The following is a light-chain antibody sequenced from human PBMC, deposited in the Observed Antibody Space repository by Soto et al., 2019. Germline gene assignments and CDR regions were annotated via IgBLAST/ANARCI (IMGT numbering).Light chain of an antibody. V-gene: IGKV1-27*01. CDR2: AAS. Sequence: DIQMTQSPSSLSASVGDRVTITCRASQAISTYLAWYQQKPGKVPKLMIYAASTLKSVVPSRFSGSGSGTDVTLTLSSLQHDDVAPYYCQKYTSAPLPFGGGTKVEIK. J-gene: IGKJ4*01. CDR1: QAISTY. CDR3: QKYTSAPLP.